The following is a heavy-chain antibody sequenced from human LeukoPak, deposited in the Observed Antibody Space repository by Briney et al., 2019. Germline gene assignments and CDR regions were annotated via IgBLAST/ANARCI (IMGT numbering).Heavy chain of an antibody. D-gene: IGHD2-2*01. CDR2: INPNSGGT. Sequence: ASVKVSCKASGYTFTGYYMHWVRQAPRQGLEWMGWINPNSGGTNYAQKFQGRVTMTRDTSISTAYMELSRLRSDDTAVYYCARDVGVYCSSTSCSDYWGQGTLVTVSS. J-gene: IGHJ4*02. CDR3: ARDVGVYCSSTSCSDY. V-gene: IGHV1-2*02. CDR1: GYTFTGYY.